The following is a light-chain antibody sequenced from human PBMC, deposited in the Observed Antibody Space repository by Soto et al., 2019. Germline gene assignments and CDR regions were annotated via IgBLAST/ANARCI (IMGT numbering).Light chain of an antibody. Sequence: DIQMTQSPSTLSASVGDRVTITCRASQSIXXWLAWYQQKPGKAPKLLIYKASSLESGVPSRFSGSGSGTXXXXXXXXXXXXDXATXYCQQYNSYPWTFGQGTKVEIK. V-gene: IGKV1-5*03. CDR1: QSIXXW. J-gene: IGKJ1*01. CDR2: KAS. CDR3: QQYNSYPWT.